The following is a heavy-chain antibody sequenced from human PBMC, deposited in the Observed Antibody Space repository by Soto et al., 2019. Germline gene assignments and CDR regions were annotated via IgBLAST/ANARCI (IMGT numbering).Heavy chain of an antibody. J-gene: IGHJ3*02. CDR2: IYYSGST. Sequence: SETLSLTCTVSGGSISSYYWSWIRQPPGKGLEWIGYIYYSGSTNYNPSLKSRVTISVDTSKNQFSLKLSSVTAADTAVYYCARERVRQQDAFDIWGQGTMVTVSS. CDR1: GGSISSYY. CDR3: ARERVRQQDAFDI. V-gene: IGHV4-59*01.